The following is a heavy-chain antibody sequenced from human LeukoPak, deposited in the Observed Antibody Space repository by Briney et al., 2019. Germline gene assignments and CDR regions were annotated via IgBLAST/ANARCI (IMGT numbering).Heavy chain of an antibody. CDR3: ARDRYDIFQGFDY. V-gene: IGHV1-2*02. D-gene: IGHD3-9*01. CDR2: INPNSGGT. J-gene: IGHJ4*02. Sequence: ASVKVSCKASGYTFTGYYMHWVRQAPGQGLEWMGWINPNSGGTNYAQKFQGRVTMTRDTSISTAYMELRSLRSDDTAVYYCARDRYDIFQGFDYWGQGTLVTVSS. CDR1: GYTFTGYY.